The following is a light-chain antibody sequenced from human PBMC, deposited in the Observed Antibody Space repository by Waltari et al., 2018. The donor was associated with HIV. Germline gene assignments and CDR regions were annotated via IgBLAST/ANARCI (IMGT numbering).Light chain of an antibody. CDR1: KLGNRY. Sequence: SFELTQPPSVSVSPGQTATITCSGDKLGNRYAYWYQQKPGQSPVLVIHQDSTRPSGIPERFSGSNSGNTAMLTISGTQATDEADYYCQAWDRSTYVVFGGGTKVTVL. J-gene: IGLJ2*01. V-gene: IGLV3-1*01. CDR3: QAWDRSTYVV. CDR2: QDS.